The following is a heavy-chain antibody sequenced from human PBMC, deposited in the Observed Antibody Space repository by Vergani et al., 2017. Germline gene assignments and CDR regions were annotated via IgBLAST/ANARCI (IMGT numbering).Heavy chain of an antibody. CDR3: ARLPDSSSWKKEGFDAFDI. J-gene: IGHJ3*02. CDR1: GGSISSGGYS. D-gene: IGHD6-13*01. Sequence: QLQLQESGSGLVKPSQTLSLTCAVSGGSISSGGYSWSWIRQPPGKGLEWIGYIYHSGSTYYNPSLQSRVTISVDRSKNQFSLKLSSVTAADTAVYYCARLPDSSSWKKEGFDAFDIWGQGTMVTVSS. V-gene: IGHV4-30-2*01. CDR2: IYHSGST.